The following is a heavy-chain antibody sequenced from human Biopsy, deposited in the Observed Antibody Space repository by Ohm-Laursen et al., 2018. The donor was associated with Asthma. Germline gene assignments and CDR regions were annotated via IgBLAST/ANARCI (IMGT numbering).Heavy chain of an antibody. J-gene: IGHJ4*02. CDR1: GGSFSNFA. V-gene: IGHV1-69*04. CDR2: ILTKFDIT. CDR3: ARSYDTDSYPVLVLDY. Sequence: GASVKASCKASGGSFSNFAFSWVRQAPGHGLEWMGTILTKFDITSYVEKFQGRVKITADKSTSTTYMELSRLRSEDTAVYYCARSYDTDSYPVLVLDYWGQGTLVTVSS. D-gene: IGHD3-22*01.